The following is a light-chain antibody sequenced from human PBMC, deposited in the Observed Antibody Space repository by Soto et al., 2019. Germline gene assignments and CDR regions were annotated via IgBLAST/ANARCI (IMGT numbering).Light chain of an antibody. V-gene: IGKV4-1*01. CDR3: QQYYSTPWT. CDR2: WAS. J-gene: IGKJ1*01. Sequence: DIVMTQSPDSLAVSLGERATINCKSSQSVLYSSNNKNYLAWYQQKPGQPPKLLIYWASTRESGVPDRFSGSGSETDFTLTISSLQAEDVAVYYCQQYYSTPWTFGQGTMVEIK. CDR1: QSVLYSSNNKNY.